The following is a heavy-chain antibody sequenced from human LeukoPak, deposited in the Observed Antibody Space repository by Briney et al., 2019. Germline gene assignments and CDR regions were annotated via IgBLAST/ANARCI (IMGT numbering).Heavy chain of an antibody. Sequence: ASVKVSCKASGYRFTDYYMHWVRQAPGQGLEWMGWVNPNNGATNYAQKFQGRVTMTRGTSTSTVYMELSSLRSEDTAVYYCARSYSSGQDGFDIWGQGTMVTVSS. J-gene: IGHJ3*02. V-gene: IGHV1-2*02. CDR1: GYRFTDYY. D-gene: IGHD6-19*01. CDR2: VNPNNGAT. CDR3: ARSYSSGQDGFDI.